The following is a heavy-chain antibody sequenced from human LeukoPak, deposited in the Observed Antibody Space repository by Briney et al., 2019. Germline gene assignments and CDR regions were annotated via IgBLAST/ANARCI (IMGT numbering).Heavy chain of an antibody. CDR3: ARERHSGSSPYYYYYMDV. V-gene: IGHV3-7*01. CDR1: GFTFSSYW. CDR2: IKQDGSEK. D-gene: IGHD1-26*01. Sequence: GGSLRLSCAASGFTFSSYWMSWVRQAPGKGLEWVANIKQDGSEKYYVDSVKGRFTISRDNAKNSLYLQMNSLRAEDTAVYYCARERHSGSSPYYYYYMDVWGKGTTVTVSS. J-gene: IGHJ6*03.